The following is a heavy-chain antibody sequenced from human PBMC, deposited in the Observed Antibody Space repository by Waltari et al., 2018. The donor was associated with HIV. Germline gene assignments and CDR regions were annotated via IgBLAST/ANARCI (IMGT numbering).Heavy chain of an antibody. V-gene: IGHV3-21*01. CDR2: ISKSGTYI. CDR3: VREAGLDKTGRNAFDL. J-gene: IGHJ3*01. D-gene: IGHD3-9*01. CDR1: GFNFGAFS. Sequence: EVHLVESGGGLVKPGESRRLSCAVSGFNFGAFSVNWVRQLPGKGLQCVSSISKSGTYIYYGDSMKGRFINARDNAKNSVSLQINSLTVDDTAMYYCVREAGLDKTGRNAFDLWGQGTMVTVSS.